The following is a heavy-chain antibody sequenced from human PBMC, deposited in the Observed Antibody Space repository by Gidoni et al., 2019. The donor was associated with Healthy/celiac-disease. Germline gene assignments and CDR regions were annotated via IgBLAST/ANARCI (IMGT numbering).Heavy chain of an antibody. V-gene: IGHV4-31*03. CDR3: ASSEVRGPLPPDV. CDR2: IYYSGST. Sequence: QVQLQESGPGLVKPSQTLSLTCTVAGGSISSGGYYWSWIRQHPGKGLEWIGYIYYSGSTYYNPSLKSRVTISVDTSKNQFSLKLSSVTAADTAVYYCASSEVRGPLPPDVWGKGTTVTVSS. CDR1: GGSISSGGYY. J-gene: IGHJ6*04. D-gene: IGHD3-10*01.